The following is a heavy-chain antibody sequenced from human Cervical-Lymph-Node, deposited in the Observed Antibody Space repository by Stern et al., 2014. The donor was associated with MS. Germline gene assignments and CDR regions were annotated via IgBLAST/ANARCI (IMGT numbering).Heavy chain of an antibody. V-gene: IGHV1-69*06. D-gene: IGHD2-8*01. Sequence: QVQLGQSGAEVKKPGSSVKVTCKTSGGNFSDFAITWVRQAPGQGLEWMGGIIPFFDTAHYAKHFRGRVTFTADNSTNTAEQDLTILTSADTAVYYCAKDEPSHGTSGHPHFDVWGQGTMLTVSS. CDR2: IIPFFDTA. J-gene: IGHJ3*01. CDR3: AKDEPSHGTSGHPHFDV. CDR1: GGNFSDFA.